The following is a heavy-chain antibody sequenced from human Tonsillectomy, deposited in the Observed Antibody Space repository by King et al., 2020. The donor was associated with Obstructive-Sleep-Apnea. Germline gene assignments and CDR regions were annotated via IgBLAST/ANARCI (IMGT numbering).Heavy chain of an antibody. Sequence: VQLVESGGGLVKPGGSLRLSCTASGFTFSNAWMSWVRQAPGKGLEWVGRIKSKAVGETIDYAAPVKGRFTISRDDSKNTLYLQMNSLKTEDTAVYYCITPYDILTGLYWGQGTLVTVSS. J-gene: IGHJ4*02. CDR1: GFTFSNAW. CDR2: IKSKAVGETI. V-gene: IGHV3-15*01. CDR3: ITPYDILTGLY. D-gene: IGHD3-9*01.